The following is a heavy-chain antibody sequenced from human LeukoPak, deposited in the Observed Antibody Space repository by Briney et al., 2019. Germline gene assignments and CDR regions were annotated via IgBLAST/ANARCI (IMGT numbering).Heavy chain of an antibody. V-gene: IGHV1-18*01. CDR3: ARDGDWNGRRAEWVGY. D-gene: IGHD1-1*01. J-gene: IGHJ4*02. CDR2: ISAYNGNT. Sequence: GASVKASCKASGYTFTSYGISWVRQAPGQGLEWMGWISAYNGNTNYAQKLQGRVTMTTDTSTSTAYMELRSLRSDDTAVYYCARDGDWNGRRAEWVGYWGQGTLVTVSS. CDR1: GYTFTSYG.